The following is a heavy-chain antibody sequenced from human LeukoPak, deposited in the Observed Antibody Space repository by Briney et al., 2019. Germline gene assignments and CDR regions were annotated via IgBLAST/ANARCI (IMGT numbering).Heavy chain of an antibody. CDR1: GYTFTSYG. CDR3: ARDISEMIVVVSNWFDP. CDR2: ISAYNGNT. D-gene: IGHD3-22*01. V-gene: IGHV1-18*01. J-gene: IGHJ5*02. Sequence: ASVKVSCKASGYTFTSYGISWVRQAPGQGLEWMGWISAYNGNTNYAQKLQGRVTMTTDTSTSTAYMELRSLRSDDTAVYYCARDISEMIVVVSNWFDPWGQGTLVTVSS.